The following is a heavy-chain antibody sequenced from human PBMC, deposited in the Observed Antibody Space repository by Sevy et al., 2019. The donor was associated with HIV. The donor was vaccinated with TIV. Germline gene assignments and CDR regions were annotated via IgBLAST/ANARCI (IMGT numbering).Heavy chain of an antibody. J-gene: IGHJ4*02. CDR3: ARGSIRGLRYFDPSNFDY. CDR1: GFTFSSYW. CDR2: IKQYGSEK. Sequence: GGSLRLSCAASGFTFSSYWMSWVRQAPGKGLEWVANIKQYGSEKYYVDSVKGRFTISRDNAKNSLYLQMNSLRAEDTAVYYCARGSIRGLRYFDPSNFDYWGQGTLVTVSS. D-gene: IGHD3-9*01. V-gene: IGHV3-7*01.